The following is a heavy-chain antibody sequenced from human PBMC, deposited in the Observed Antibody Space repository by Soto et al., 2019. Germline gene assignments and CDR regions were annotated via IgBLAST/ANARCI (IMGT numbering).Heavy chain of an antibody. Sequence: GGYLRLSCTASGFIVSDTYVNWVRQAPGKGLEWVSVISNRGDTHYADSVRGRFSLSRDISDNTLHLQMNNLRVEDTAVYYCAREPRYCRGGSCSITGDAYDIWGQGTMVTVSS. D-gene: IGHD2-15*01. CDR3: AREPRYCRGGSCSITGDAYDI. CDR2: ISNRGDT. CDR1: GFIVSDTY. J-gene: IGHJ3*02. V-gene: IGHV3-66*01.